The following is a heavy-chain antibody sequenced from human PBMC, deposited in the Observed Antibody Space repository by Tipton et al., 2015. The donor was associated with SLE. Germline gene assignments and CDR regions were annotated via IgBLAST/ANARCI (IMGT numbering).Heavy chain of an antibody. D-gene: IGHD5-18*01. CDR2: IYNSANT. CDR3: ARLHGYSYGLNWFDP. J-gene: IGHJ5*02. V-gene: IGHV4-39*07. CDR1: GGSISTESYY. Sequence: TLSLTCTVSGGSISTESYYWGWIRQPPGKGLEWIGSIYNSANTYYNPSLKSRVTISVDTSKNQFSLRLTSVIAADTAVYYCARLHGYSYGLNWFDPWGQGTLISVSS.